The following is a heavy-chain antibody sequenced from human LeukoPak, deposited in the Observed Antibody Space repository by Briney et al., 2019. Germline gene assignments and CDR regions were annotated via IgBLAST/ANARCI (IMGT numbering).Heavy chain of an antibody. CDR3: ARDGSSSWSTYYYYYMDV. Sequence: PGGSLRLSCAASGFSVSSNYMSWVRQAPGKGLEWVSVIYSGGGTYYADSVKGRFTISRDNAKNSLYLQMNSLRAEDTAVYYCARDGSSSWSTYYYYYMDVWGKGTTVTVSS. J-gene: IGHJ6*03. CDR1: GFSVSSNY. V-gene: IGHV3-53*01. D-gene: IGHD6-13*01. CDR2: IYSGGGT.